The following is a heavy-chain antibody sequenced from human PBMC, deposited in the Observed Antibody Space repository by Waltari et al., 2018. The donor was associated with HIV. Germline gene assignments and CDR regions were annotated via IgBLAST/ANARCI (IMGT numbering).Heavy chain of an antibody. CDR1: GFPFRDYY. CDR3: ARGGPDYGEPIDY. V-gene: IGHV3-11*01. J-gene: IGHJ4*02. CDR2: ISASGSSI. Sequence: QVQLVESGGGLVKPGGSLRVSCVASGFPFRDYYIIWVRQAPGKGLEWVSYISASGSSIFYADSVKGRFTISRDNAKNSLFLQMNSLTAEDTAVYYCARGGPDYGEPIDYWGQGTLVTVSS. D-gene: IGHD4-17*01.